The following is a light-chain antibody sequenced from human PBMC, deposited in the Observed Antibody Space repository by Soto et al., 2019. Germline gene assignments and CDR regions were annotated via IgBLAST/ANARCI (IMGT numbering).Light chain of an antibody. Sequence: QSALTQPRSVSGSPGQSVTISCTGTSSDVGGYNYVSWYQQHPGKAPKLMIYDVRKWPSGVPDRFSGSESGNTASLTISGLQAEDEADYYCCSYAGSYTYVFGTGTKVTVL. CDR2: DVR. J-gene: IGLJ1*01. CDR1: SSDVGGYNY. V-gene: IGLV2-11*01. CDR3: CSYAGSYTYV.